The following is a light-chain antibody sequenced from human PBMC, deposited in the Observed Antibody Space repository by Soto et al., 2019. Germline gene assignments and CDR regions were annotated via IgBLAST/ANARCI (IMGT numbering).Light chain of an antibody. CDR2: DAS. CDR3: QQRSNWPVT. Sequence: EIVLTQSPATLSLSPGERATLSCRASQSVSSYLAWYQQKPGQAPNLLIYDASNRATGIRARFSGSGSGTDFTLTISSLEPEDFAVYYCQQRSNWPVTFGQGTKVEIK. J-gene: IGKJ1*01. V-gene: IGKV3-11*01. CDR1: QSVSSY.